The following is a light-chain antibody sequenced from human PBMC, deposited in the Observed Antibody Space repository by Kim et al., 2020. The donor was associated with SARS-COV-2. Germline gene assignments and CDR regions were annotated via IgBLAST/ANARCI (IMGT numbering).Light chain of an antibody. CDR3: QAWDSSTVAWV. V-gene: IGLV3-1*01. Sequence: PGQAASITCSGDKLGDKYACWYQQKPGQSPVLVIYQVRKRPSGIPERFSGSNSGNTATLTIRGTQAMDEADYYCQAWDSSTVAWVFGGGTQLTVL. CDR1: KLGDKY. J-gene: IGLJ3*02. CDR2: QVR.